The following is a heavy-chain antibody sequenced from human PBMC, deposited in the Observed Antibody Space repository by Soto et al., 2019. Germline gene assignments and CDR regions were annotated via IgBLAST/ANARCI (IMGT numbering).Heavy chain of an antibody. CDR1: GFTFSSYA. J-gene: IGHJ3*02. Sequence: LRLSCAASGFTFSSYAMSWVRQAPGKGLEWVSAISGSGGSTYYADSVKGRFTISRDNSKNTLYLQMNSLRAEDTAVYYCAKRSGWYGHASDIWGQGXMVTVSS. CDR3: AKRSGWYGHASDI. CDR2: ISGSGGST. D-gene: IGHD6-19*01. V-gene: IGHV3-23*01.